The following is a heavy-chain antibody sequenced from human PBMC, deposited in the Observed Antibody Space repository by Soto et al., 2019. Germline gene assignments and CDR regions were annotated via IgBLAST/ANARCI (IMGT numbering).Heavy chain of an antibody. Sequence: ASVKVSCKASGYTFTSYYMRWVRQAPGQGLEWMGIINPSGGSTSYAQKFQGRVTMTRDTSTSTVYMELSSLRSEDTAVYYCASEAPHVLRFLEWSPSPYGMDVWGQGTTVTV. CDR2: INPSGGST. V-gene: IGHV1-46*01. J-gene: IGHJ6*02. CDR1: GYTFTSYY. CDR3: ASEAPHVLRFLEWSPSPYGMDV. D-gene: IGHD3-3*01.